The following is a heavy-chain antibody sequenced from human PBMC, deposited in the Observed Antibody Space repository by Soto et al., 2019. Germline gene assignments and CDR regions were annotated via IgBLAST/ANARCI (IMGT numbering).Heavy chain of an antibody. CDR2: ISGDGVHT. V-gene: IGHV3-74*01. D-gene: IGHD3-16*01. Sequence: EVQLAESGGGLIQPGGSLRLSCATFGFTFSRYWIHWVRQAPGEGLVWVSRISGDGVHTDYVESVKGRFTVSRDIAKSTGYLQMNNLRAEDTAIYYCARLGFVGEGDFWGQGILVTVSS. CDR1: GFTFSRYW. CDR3: ARLGFVGEGDF. J-gene: IGHJ4*02.